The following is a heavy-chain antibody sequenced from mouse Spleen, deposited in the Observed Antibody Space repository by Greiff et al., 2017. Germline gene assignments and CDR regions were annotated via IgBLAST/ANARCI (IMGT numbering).Heavy chain of an antibody. Sequence: EVQLVESGGGLVKPGGSLKLSCAASGFTFSSYAMSWVRQSPEKRLEWVAEISSGGSYTYYPDTVTGRFTISRDNAKNTLYLEMSSLKSEDTAMYYCARGGGNSGFAYWGQGTLVTVSA. CDR3: ARGGGNSGFAY. CDR2: ISSGGSYT. J-gene: IGHJ3*01. V-gene: IGHV5-9-4*01. D-gene: IGHD2-1*01. CDR1: GFTFSSYA.